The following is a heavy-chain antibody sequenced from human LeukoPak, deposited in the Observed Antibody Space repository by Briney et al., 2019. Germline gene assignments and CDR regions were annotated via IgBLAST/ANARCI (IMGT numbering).Heavy chain of an antibody. V-gene: IGHV3-30*18. CDR2: ISHDGSKR. J-gene: IGHJ4*02. CDR3: GKASTNTLDN. D-gene: IGHD2-8*01. Sequence: PGGSLRLSCAASGFTFSSYDIHWVRQAPGKGLEWVALISHDGSKRYYGDSVKGRFAISRDNTKNSVYLQMNSLRHEDTAVYYCGKASTNTLDNCGQGTLVTVSS. CDR1: GFTFSSYD.